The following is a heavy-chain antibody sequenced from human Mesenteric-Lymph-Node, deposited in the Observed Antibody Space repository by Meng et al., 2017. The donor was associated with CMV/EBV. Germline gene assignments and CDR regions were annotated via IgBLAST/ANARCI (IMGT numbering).Heavy chain of an antibody. J-gene: IGHJ3*02. CDR3: ARGSLKAFDI. V-gene: IGHV3-30*02. CDR2: IRYDGNNK. Sequence: GGSLRLSCAASGFTFSRSGMHWIRQAAGQGLEWVAYIRYDGNNKYFADSVRGRFTISRDNAKNTLYLQMNSLRAEDTALYYCARGSLKAFDIWGQGTMVTVSS. CDR1: GFTFSRSG.